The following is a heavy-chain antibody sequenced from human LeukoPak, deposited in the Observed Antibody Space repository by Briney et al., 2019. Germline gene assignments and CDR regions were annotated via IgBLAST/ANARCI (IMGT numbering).Heavy chain of an antibody. CDR2: MNPNSGNT. J-gene: IGHJ4*02. CDR1: GYTFTSYD. CDR3: ARGRSLSDFDY. D-gene: IGHD3-10*01. V-gene: IGHV1-8*01. Sequence: GASVKVSCKASGYTFTSYDINWVRQAAGQGLEWMGWMNPNSGNTGYAQKFQGRVTITRNTSISTAYMELSSLRSEDTAVYYCARGRSLSDFDYWGQGTLVTVSS.